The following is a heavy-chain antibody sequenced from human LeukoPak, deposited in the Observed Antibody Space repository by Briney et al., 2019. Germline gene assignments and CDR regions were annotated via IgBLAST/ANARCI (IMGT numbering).Heavy chain of an antibody. CDR3: ARVDLDYAGIVVVVAATPLGY. CDR1: GGTFSSYA. D-gene: IGHD2-15*01. CDR2: IIPIFGTA. J-gene: IGHJ4*02. Sequence: SVKVSCKASGGTFSSYAISWVRQAPGQGLEWMGRIIPIFGTANYAQKFQGRVTITTDESTSTAYMELRSLRSDDTAVYYCARVDLDYAGIVVVVAATPLGYWGQGTLVTVSS. V-gene: IGHV1-69*05.